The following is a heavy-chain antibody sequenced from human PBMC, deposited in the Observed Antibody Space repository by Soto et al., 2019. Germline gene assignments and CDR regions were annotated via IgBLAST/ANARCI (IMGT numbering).Heavy chain of an antibody. CDR1: GFTFSSYA. CDR2: ISYDGSNK. D-gene: IGHD3-3*01. Sequence: PGGSLRLSCAASGFTFSSYAMHWVRQAPGKGLEWVAVISYDGSNKYYADSVKGRFTISRDNSKNTLYLQMNSLRAEDTAVYYCARDPKTWYYDFWSKYYYYYGMDVWGQGTTVTVSS. J-gene: IGHJ6*02. CDR3: ARDPKTWYYDFWSKYYYYYGMDV. V-gene: IGHV3-30-3*01.